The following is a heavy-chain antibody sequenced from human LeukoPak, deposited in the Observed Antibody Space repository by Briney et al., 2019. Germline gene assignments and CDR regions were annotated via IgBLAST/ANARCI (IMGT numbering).Heavy chain of an antibody. CDR3: ARGAFNLGVAAAGRFDY. CDR2: INPNSGGT. Sequence: ASVKVSCKASGYTFTGYYMHWVRQAPGQGLEWMGWINPNSGGTNYAQKFQGRVTMTRDTSISTAYMEPSRLRSDDTAVYYCARGAFNLGVAAAGRFDYWGQGTLVTVSS. D-gene: IGHD6-13*01. J-gene: IGHJ4*02. CDR1: GYTFTGYY. V-gene: IGHV1-2*02.